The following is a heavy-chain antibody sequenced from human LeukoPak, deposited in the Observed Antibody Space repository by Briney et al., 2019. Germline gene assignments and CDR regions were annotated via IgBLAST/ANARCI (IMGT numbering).Heavy chain of an antibody. J-gene: IGHJ5*02. V-gene: IGHV2-5*02. CDR3: AHKHGSGSYYTNWFDP. D-gene: IGHD3-10*01. CDR2: IYWDDDK. Sequence: SGPTLVKPTQTLTLTCTFSGFSLSTSGVGVGWIRQPPGKALEWLALIYWDDDKRYSPSLKSRLTITKDTSKNQVVLTMTNMDPVDTATYYCAHKHGSGSYYTNWFDPWGQGTLVTVSS. CDR1: GFSLSTSGVG.